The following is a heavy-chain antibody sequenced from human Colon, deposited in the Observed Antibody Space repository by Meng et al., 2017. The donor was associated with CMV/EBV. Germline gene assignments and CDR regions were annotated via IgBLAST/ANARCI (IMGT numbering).Heavy chain of an antibody. Sequence: GESLKISCAGSGFTFTGSAIHWIRQAPGKGLEWVAVMSYDSNRYYADSVKGRFTISRDNSKNTLYLQMDSLRTEDTAMYYCARAAVSLSPSSWSSLDVWGQGTTVTVSS. D-gene: IGHD3-3*01. J-gene: IGHJ6*02. CDR3: ARAAVSLSPSSWSSLDV. V-gene: IGHV3-30*04. CDR1: GFTFTGSA. CDR2: MSYDSNR.